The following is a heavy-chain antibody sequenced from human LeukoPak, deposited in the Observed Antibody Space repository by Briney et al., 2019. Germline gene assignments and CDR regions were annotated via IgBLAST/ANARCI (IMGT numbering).Heavy chain of an antibody. D-gene: IGHD3-3*01. J-gene: IGHJ3*01. CDR3: ATNYDDSREAFDV. CDR2: VSGSGEDS. V-gene: IGHV3-23*01. Sequence: GGSLRLSCAASGVTFSNFAMNWVRQTPGKGLEWVSGVSGSGEDSNHADSVTGRFIISRENSKNTLYLQMNSLRADDTAVYYCATNYDDSREAFDVWGQGTVVTVSS. CDR1: GVTFSNFA.